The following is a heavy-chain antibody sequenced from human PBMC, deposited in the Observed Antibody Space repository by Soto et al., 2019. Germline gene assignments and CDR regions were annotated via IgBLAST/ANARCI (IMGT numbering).Heavy chain of an antibody. CDR2: ISAAGDP. Sequence: EVQLVESGGGLVQPGGSLRLSCEASGFTFRNYDMHWVRQGSGKGLEWVSGISAAGDPDYADSVEGRFTISSENAQNSFFLQMNSLRVGDTAVYYCARTDRDFYGLDVWGQGTRVIVSS. V-gene: IGHV3-13*05. J-gene: IGHJ6*01. CDR3: ARTDRDFYGLDV. CDR1: GFTFRNYD.